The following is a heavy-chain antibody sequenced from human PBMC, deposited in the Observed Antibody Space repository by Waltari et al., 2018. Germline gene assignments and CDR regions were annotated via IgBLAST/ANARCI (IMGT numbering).Heavy chain of an antibody. D-gene: IGHD3-22*01. V-gene: IGHV1-2*02. CDR3: ARDTSPLYYDSAGLDAFDS. CDR2: INPNSGDT. Sequence: QVQLVQSGTDVNKPGASVKVSCEASGYTFTPFHMHWVRQTPGHGLKWMGWINPNSGDTKFAEKFQGRVTMTSDTSISTSYIELSRLQSDDTAVYYCARDTSPLYYDSAGLDAFDSWGQGTLVTVSS. J-gene: IGHJ3*02. CDR1: GYTFTPFH.